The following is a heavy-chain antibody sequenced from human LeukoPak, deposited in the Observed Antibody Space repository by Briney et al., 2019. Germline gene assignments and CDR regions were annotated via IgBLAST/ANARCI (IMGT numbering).Heavy chain of an antibody. CDR2: INPDSGGT. V-gene: IGHV1-2*02. Sequence: ASVKVSCKASGYTFSDYYMHWVRQAPGQGLEWMGWINPDSGGTKYAQKFQDRVTMTSDTSISTAYMELSRLRSDDTAVYYCARAGAVVDNWFDPWGQGTLVTVSS. D-gene: IGHD2-15*01. CDR1: GYTFSDYY. CDR3: ARAGAVVDNWFDP. J-gene: IGHJ5*02.